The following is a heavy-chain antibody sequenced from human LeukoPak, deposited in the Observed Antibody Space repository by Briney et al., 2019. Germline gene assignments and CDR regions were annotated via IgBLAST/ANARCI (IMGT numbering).Heavy chain of an antibody. CDR3: AKFIGSYDYYYAMDV. CDR1: GFTFSSYA. Sequence: PGGSLRLSCAASGFTFSSYAMTWVRQAPGKGLEWVSAISGSGDSAYYADSVKGRFTISRDNSKNTLYLQMDGLGAENTAVYYCAKFIGSYDYYYAMDVWGEGTTVTVSS. J-gene: IGHJ6*04. V-gene: IGHV3-23*01. D-gene: IGHD1-26*01. CDR2: ISGSGDSA.